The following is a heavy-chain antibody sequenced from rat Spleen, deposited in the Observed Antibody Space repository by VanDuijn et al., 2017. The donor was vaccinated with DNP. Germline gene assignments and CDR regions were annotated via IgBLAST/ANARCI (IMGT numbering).Heavy chain of an antibody. D-gene: IGHD1-12*03. Sequence: EVQLVESGGGLVQPGRSLKLSCVASGFTFSHYYMAWVRQTPKNGLEWVTTISTSGRKAYYPDSVKGRFTISRDNAKSSLYLQMNSLTSEDTATYYCASVYDDYPPYAMDVWGPGTSVTVSS. CDR1: GFTFSHYY. CDR3: ASVYDDYPPYAMDV. V-gene: IGHV5-25*01. CDR2: ISTSGRKA. J-gene: IGHJ4*01.